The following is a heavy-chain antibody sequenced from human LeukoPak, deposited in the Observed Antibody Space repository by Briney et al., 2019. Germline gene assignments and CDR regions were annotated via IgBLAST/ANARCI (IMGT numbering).Heavy chain of an antibody. V-gene: IGHV4-39*01. CDR3: ASKPFDY. CDR2: IYYSGST. CDR1: GGSISSSSYY. Sequence: PSETLSLTCTVSGGSISSSSYYWGWIRQPPGKGLEWIGSIYYSGSTYYNPSLKCRVTISVDTSKNQFSLKLSSVTAADTAVYYCASKPFDYWGQGTLVTVSS. J-gene: IGHJ4*02.